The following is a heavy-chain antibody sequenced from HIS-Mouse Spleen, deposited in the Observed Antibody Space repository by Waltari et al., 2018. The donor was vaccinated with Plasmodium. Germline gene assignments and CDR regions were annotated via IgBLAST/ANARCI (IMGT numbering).Heavy chain of an antibody. CDR2: IYYSGST. CDR1: GGSISSYY. CDR3: AREPYDILTGYYDAFDI. D-gene: IGHD3-9*01. V-gene: IGHV4-59*01. J-gene: IGHJ3*02. Sequence: QVQLQESGPGLVKPSETLSLTCTVSGGSISSYYWSWIRQPPGKGLEWIGYIYYSGSTNYNPSLKGRVTISVDTSKNQFSLKLSSVTAADTAVYYCAREPYDILTGYYDAFDIWGQGTMVTVSS.